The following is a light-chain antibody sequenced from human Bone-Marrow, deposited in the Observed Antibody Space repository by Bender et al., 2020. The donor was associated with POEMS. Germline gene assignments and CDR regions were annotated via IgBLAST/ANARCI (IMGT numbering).Light chain of an antibody. Sequence: QSALTQPAPVSGSPGQTTPIPCTGTSRDFGKVNLASWYQQHPGNAPHLMIYEVTNRPSEISNRFSGSKSGNTASLTISGLQSEDEADYYCCSYAPTSTVVFGGGTKVTVL. CDR3: CSYAPTSTVV. V-gene: IGLV2-23*02. CDR2: EVT. J-gene: IGLJ2*01. CDR1: SRDFGKVNL.